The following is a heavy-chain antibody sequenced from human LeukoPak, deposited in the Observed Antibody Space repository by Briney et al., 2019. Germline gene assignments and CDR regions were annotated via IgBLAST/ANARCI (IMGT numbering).Heavy chain of an antibody. CDR2: IIAILGIA. J-gene: IGHJ4*02. CDR1: GGTFSRYT. Sequence: SVKVSCKASGGTFSRYTISWVRQAPGQGREWMGGIIAILGIAKYAQKFQGRVTITADKSTSTAYMELSSLRSEDTAVYYCASLRSAVTAALDYWGQGTLVTVSS. D-gene: IGHD4-11*01. CDR3: ASLRSAVTAALDY. V-gene: IGHV1-69*10.